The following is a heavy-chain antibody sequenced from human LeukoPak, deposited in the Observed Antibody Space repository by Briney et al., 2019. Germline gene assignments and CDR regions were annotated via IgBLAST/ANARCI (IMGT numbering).Heavy chain of an antibody. CDR2: INPSGGST. J-gene: IGHJ1*01. CDR3: AREGYYDSSGYYPDLQYFQH. V-gene: IGHV1-46*01. CDR1: GYTFTSYY. D-gene: IGHD3-22*01. Sequence: ASVKVSCKASGYTFTSYYMHWVRQAPGQGLEWMGIINPSGGSTSYAQKFQGRVTMTRDMSTSTVYMELSSLRSEDTAVYYCAREGYYDSSGYYPDLQYFQHWGQGTLVTVSS.